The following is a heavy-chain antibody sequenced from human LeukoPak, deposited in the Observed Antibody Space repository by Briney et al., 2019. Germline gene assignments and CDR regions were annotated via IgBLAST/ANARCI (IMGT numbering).Heavy chain of an antibody. CDR3: ALALDSSGWYSGY. D-gene: IGHD6-19*01. J-gene: IGHJ4*02. V-gene: IGHV3-23*01. CDR2: ISGSGGST. CDR1: GFTFSSYA. Sequence: GGSLRLSCAASGFTFSSYAMSWVRQAPGKGLEWVSVISGSGGSTYYADSVKGRFTISRDNSKHTLYLQMNSLRAEDTAVYYCALALDSSGWYSGYWGQGTLVTVSS.